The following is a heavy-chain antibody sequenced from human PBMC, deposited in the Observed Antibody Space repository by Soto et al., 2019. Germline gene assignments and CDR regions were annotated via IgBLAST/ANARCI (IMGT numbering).Heavy chain of an antibody. CDR1: AVSISDTSYY. J-gene: IGHJ4*02. Sequence: PSETLSLTCTVSAVSISDTSYYWGWIRQPPGKGLDWIGTIYFNGNTFYNPSLKSRLTISVDTSSNQFSLRLTSVTAADTAVYYCARQGSYWGQGTLVTVSS. CDR2: IYFNGNT. V-gene: IGHV4-39*01. CDR3: ARQGSY.